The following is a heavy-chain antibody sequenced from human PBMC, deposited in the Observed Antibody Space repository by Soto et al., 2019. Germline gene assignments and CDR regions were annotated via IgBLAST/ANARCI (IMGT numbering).Heavy chain of an antibody. J-gene: IGHJ5*02. CDR2: INPMGGST. CDR3: ARDLAAGDL. D-gene: IGHD6-13*01. V-gene: IGHV1-46*01. Sequence: VSVKASCKAPGYTFINYSIQWVRQAPGQGLEWMAIINPMGGSTNYAQEFQGRVTLTSDTSTSTVYMELSSLRFEDTALFYCARDLAAGDLWGQGTLVTVSS. CDR1: GYTFINYS.